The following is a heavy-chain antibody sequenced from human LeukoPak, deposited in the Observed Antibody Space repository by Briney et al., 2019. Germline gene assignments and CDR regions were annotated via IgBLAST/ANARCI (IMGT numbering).Heavy chain of an antibody. CDR2: ISGSGGST. CDR1: GFTFSSYG. J-gene: IGHJ4*02. V-gene: IGHV3-23*01. CDR3: ARDPKPDPMVRGVIIPY. D-gene: IGHD3-10*01. Sequence: GGSLRLSCAASGFTFSSYGMSWVRQAPGKGLEWVSAISGSGGSTYYADSVKGRFTISRDNSKNTLYLQMNSLRAEDTAVYYCARDPKPDPMVRGVIIPYWGQGTLVTVSS.